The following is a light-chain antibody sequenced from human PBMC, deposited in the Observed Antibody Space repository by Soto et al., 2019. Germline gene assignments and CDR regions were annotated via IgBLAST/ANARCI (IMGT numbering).Light chain of an antibody. CDR1: QDISSW. Sequence: AGGRVIITCRASQDISSWLAWYQQKPGKDPKLLIYAAATLQGGVPSRFSGSGSGTDFTLTINSLQPEDFATYYCQQANSVPYTFGQGTRLEIK. J-gene: IGKJ5*01. CDR2: AAA. V-gene: IGKV1-12*01. CDR3: QQANSVPYT.